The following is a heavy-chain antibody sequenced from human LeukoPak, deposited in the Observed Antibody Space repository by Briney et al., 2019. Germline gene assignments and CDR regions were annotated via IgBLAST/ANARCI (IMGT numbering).Heavy chain of an antibody. V-gene: IGHV3-23*01. CDR1: GFTFSSYV. CDR3: AKGTERYREVSSFDY. J-gene: IGHJ4*02. Sequence: GGSLRLSCAASGFTFSSYVMSWVRQAPGKGLEWVSAISGGGGGTYYADFVKGRFTISRDNSKNTLYLQMNSLRAEDTAAYYCAKGTERYREVSSFDYWGQGTLVAVSS. CDR2: ISGGGGGT. D-gene: IGHD3-10*01.